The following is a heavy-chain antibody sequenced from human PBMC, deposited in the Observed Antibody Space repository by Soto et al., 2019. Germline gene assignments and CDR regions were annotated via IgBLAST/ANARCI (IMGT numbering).Heavy chain of an antibody. J-gene: IGHJ4*02. CDR3: AKDHLPSTVTTPGY. D-gene: IGHD4-17*01. V-gene: IGHV3-30*18. CDR2: ISYDGNNK. Sequence: QVQLVESGGGVVQPGRSLRLSCAASGFTFSTYGMHWVRQAPGKGLEWVAVISYDGNNKYYADSVKGRFTIARDNSKNTLFLQMDSLRAEDTAVYYCAKDHLPSTVTTPGYWGQGTLGTVSS. CDR1: GFTFSTYG.